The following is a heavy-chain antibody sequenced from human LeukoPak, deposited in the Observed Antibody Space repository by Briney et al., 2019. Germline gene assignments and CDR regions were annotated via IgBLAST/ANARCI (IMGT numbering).Heavy chain of an antibody. CDR3: ARDLFLVRGLMVLGY. V-gene: IGHV1-2*02. CDR2: INPNSGGT. D-gene: IGHD3-10*01. CDR1: GYTFTGYY. J-gene: IGHJ4*02. Sequence: ASVKVSCKASGYTFTGYYMHWVRQAPGQELEWMGWINPNSGGTNYAQKLQGRVTMTRDTSISTAYMELSRLRSDDTAVYYCARDLFLVRGLMVLGYWGQGTLVTVSS.